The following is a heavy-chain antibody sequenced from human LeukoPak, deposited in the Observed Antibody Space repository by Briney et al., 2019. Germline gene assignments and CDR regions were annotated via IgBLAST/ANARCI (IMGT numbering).Heavy chain of an antibody. CDR3: ARPDDSQSFYRANHY. CDR2: ISLVENNK. J-gene: IGHJ4*02. V-gene: IGHV3-30*03. D-gene: IGHD3-10*01. Sequence: RGSLRHSRAASWFSLNSYLMHWVRPAPRKGLEWVAFISLVENNKYYPDSVQGPFTISSDNSNHSPSLQMNCLRVEDTAVYYCARPDDSQSFYRANHYWGRGTLVTAS. CDR1: WFSLNSYL.